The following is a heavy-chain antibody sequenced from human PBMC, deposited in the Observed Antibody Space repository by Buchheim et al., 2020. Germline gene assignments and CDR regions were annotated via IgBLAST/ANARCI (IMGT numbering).Heavy chain of an antibody. Sequence: VQLVESGGGVVQPGRSLRLSCAASGFTFSSYAMHWVRQAPGKGLEWVAFISYDGSNKYYADSVKGRFTISRDNSKNTRYLQMNSLRTEDTAVYYCARDRIGDGYNWRLAYWGQGTL. V-gene: IGHV3-30*04. CDR1: GFTFSSYA. CDR2: ISYDGSNK. CDR3: ARDRIGDGYNWRLAY. D-gene: IGHD5-24*01. J-gene: IGHJ4*02.